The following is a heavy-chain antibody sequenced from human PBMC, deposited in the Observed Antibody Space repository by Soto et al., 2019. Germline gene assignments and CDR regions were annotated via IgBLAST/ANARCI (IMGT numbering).Heavy chain of an antibody. CDR1: GYTFTSYG. Sequence: GASVKVSCKASGYTFTSYGISWVRQAPGQGLEWMGWISAYNGNTNYAQKLQGRVTMTTDTSTSTAYMELRSLRSDDTAVYYCARVEVGYQLLRQFQHWGQGTLVTVSS. CDR2: ISAYNGNT. CDR3: ARVEVGYQLLRQFQH. V-gene: IGHV1-18*01. J-gene: IGHJ1*01. D-gene: IGHD2-2*01.